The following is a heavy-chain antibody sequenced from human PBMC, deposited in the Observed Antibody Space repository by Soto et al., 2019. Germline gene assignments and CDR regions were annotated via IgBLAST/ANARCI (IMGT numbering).Heavy chain of an antibody. CDR2: IGSTGDP. Sequence: GCLRPCGAAPGFTVSRYDMHCVRPATGKSLEWVSVIGSTGDPYYPGSVKAGFTISRENAKNSLYLQMNSLGAGDTAVYYCARGILSGGGGYKYYYYAMDVWGQGTTVTVSS. V-gene: IGHV3-13*05. D-gene: IGHD3-16*01. CDR3: ARGILSGGGGYKYYYYAMDV. CDR1: GFTVSRYD. J-gene: IGHJ6*02.